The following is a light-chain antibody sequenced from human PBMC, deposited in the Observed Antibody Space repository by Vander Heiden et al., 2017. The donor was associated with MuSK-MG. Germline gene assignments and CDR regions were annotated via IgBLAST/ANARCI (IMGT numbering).Light chain of an antibody. CDR1: QSVSGW. CDR3: QEDNGYLWT. CDR2: QAS. J-gene: IGKJ1*01. Sequence: DIQMTQSPSTLSAYVGERVTITCRASQSVSGWLAWYQQRPGKAPELLIYQASSLQSGVPSRFSGSGSGTEFTLTISSLQPDDFATYYCQEDNGYLWTFGQGTKVEIK. V-gene: IGKV1-5*03.